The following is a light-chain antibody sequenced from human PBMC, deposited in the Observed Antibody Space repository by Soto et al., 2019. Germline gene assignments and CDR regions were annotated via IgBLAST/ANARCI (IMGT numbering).Light chain of an antibody. CDR2: DTS. Sequence: EIVLTQSPATLSLSPGERATLSCRASQSVSNYLAWYQQKSGQAPRLLIYDTSKRATGIPARFSGSGSGTDLTLTISGLEPEDFAVYYCQQRSNWRITFGQGTRLEIK. CDR1: QSVSNY. CDR3: QQRSNWRIT. V-gene: IGKV3-11*01. J-gene: IGKJ5*01.